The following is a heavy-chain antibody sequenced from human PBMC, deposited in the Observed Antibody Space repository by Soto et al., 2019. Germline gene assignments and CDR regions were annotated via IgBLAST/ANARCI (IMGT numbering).Heavy chain of an antibody. D-gene: IGHD2-21*02. J-gene: IGHJ4*02. Sequence: GASVKVSCKASGYTFTSYGISWVRQAPGQGLEWMGWISAYNGNTNYAQKLQGRVTMTTDTSTSTAYMELRSLRSDDTAVYYCARDRGAYCGGDCSESTDYWGQGTLVTVSS. CDR2: ISAYNGNT. CDR3: ARDRGAYCGGDCSESTDY. V-gene: IGHV1-18*01. CDR1: GYTFTSYG.